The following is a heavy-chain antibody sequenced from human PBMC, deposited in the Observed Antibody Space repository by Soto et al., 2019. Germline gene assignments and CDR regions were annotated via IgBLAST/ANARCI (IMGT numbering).Heavy chain of an antibody. V-gene: IGHV3-30*18. J-gene: IGHJ4*02. CDR1: GFTFSSYG. CDR2: ISYDGSNK. Sequence: QVQLVESGGGVVQPGRSLRLSCAASGFTFSSYGMHWVRQAPGKGLEWVAVISYDGSNKYYADSVKGRFTISRDNSKNSRYLQMNSLRAEDTAVYYCANGDYGDYPAWGQGTLVTVSS. CDR3: ANGDYGDYPA. D-gene: IGHD4-17*01.